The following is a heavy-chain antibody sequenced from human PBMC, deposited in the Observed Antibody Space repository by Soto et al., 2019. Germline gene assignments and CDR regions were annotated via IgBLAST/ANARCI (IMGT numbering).Heavy chain of an antibody. V-gene: IGHV4-30-4*01. CDR2: IYYSGST. CDR1: GGSISSGDYY. J-gene: IGHJ6*02. CDR3: ARDSGTPGLYGMDV. Sequence: PSETLSLTCTVSGGSISSGDYYWSWIRQPPGKGLEWIGYIYYSGSTYYNPSLKSRVTISVDTSKNQFSLKLSSVTAADTAVYYCARDSGTPGLYGMDVWGQGTTVTVSS.